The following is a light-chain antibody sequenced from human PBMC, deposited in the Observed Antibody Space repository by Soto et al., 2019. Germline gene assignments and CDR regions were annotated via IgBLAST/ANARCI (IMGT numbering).Light chain of an antibody. CDR3: SSYTTSSPYV. V-gene: IGLV2-14*01. CDR1: SSDVGGYDY. CDR2: QVF. Sequence: QSALTQPASVSGTPGQSITMSCTGTSSDVGGYDYVSWYQQHPGEVPKLLIYQVFSRASGVSNRFSGSKSGNTASLTISGLQADDEADYYCSSYTTSSPYVFGTGTQLTVL. J-gene: IGLJ1*01.